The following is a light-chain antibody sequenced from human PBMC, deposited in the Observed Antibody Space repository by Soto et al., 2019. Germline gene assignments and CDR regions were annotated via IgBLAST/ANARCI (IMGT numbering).Light chain of an antibody. CDR3: LQRSDWPIT. CDR2: GAS. V-gene: IGKV3-11*01. Sequence: EIVMTQSPATLSVSPGARATLSCRASQSVSSNLAWYQQKPGQAPRLLIYGASPRATGIPARFSGSGSGTDFTLTISYLEPEDFAVYYCLQRSDWPITFGQGTRLEIK. J-gene: IGKJ5*01. CDR1: QSVSSN.